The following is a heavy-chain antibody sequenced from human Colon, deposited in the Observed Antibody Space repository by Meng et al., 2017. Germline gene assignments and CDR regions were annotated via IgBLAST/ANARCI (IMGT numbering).Heavy chain of an antibody. D-gene: IGHD4-17*01. CDR2: IYTSGNT. CDR3: ARYGDYYFDF. Sequence: QVQLQEAGPGLVKPSETLSLNCTFSGGSISSYYWSWIRQPAGKGLEWIGRIYTSGNTNYNPSLESRVTMSVDTSKNQFSLKLSSVTAADTAVYYCARYGDYYFDFWGQGTLVTVSS. J-gene: IGHJ4*02. V-gene: IGHV4-4*07. CDR1: GGSISSYY.